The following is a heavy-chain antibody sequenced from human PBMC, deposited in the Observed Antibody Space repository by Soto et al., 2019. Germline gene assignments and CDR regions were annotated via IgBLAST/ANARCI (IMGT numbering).Heavy chain of an antibody. V-gene: IGHV4-61*08. Sequence: SETLSLTWTVSGGSVSSGDYYWSWIRQPPGKGLEWIGYIHYTGSTNYNPSLKSRVTISLDTSKNQFSLKMSSVTAADTAVYYCAKHDRWLQLRGFASWGQGTLVPVSS. CDR3: AKHDRWLQLRGFAS. D-gene: IGHD5-12*01. J-gene: IGHJ4*02. CDR1: GGSVSSGDYY. CDR2: IHYTGST.